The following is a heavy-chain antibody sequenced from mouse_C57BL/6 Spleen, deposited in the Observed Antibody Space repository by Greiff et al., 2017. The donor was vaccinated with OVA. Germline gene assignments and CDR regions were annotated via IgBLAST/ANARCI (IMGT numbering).Heavy chain of an antibody. J-gene: IGHJ1*03. CDR2: ISDGGSYT. D-gene: IGHD4-1*01. V-gene: IGHV5-4*01. CDR3: ARAGTDWYFDV. Sequence: EVQVVESGGGLVKPGGSLKLSCAASGFTFSSYAMSWVRQTPEKRLEWVATISDGGSYTYYPDNVKGRFTISRDNAKNNLYLQMSHLKSEDTAMYYCARAGTDWYFDVWGTGTTVTVSS. CDR1: GFTFSSYA.